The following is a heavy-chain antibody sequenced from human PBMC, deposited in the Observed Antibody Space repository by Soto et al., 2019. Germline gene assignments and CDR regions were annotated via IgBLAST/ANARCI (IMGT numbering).Heavy chain of an antibody. CDR2: INHSGST. CDR3: ARARLDWLLFSAYYYGMDV. V-gene: IGHV4-34*01. D-gene: IGHD3-3*01. CDR1: GGSFSGYY. J-gene: IGHJ6*02. Sequence: PSENLSLTCAVYGGSFSGYYWSWIRQPPGKGLEWIGEINHSGSTNYNPSLKSRVTISVDTSKNQFSLKLSSVTAADTAVYYCARARLDWLLFSAYYYGMDVWGQGITVTV.